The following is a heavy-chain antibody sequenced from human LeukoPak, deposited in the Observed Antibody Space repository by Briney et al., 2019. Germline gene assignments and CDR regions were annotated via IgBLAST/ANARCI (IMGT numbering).Heavy chain of an antibody. Sequence: SETLSLTCTVSGGSISSSSYYWGWIRQPPGKGLEWIGSIYYSGSTYYNPSLKSRVTISVDTSKNQFSLKLSSVTAADTAVYYCARDQGYSYGPRKYDAFDIWGQGTMVTVSS. D-gene: IGHD5-18*01. CDR1: GGSISSSSYY. J-gene: IGHJ3*02. CDR2: IYYSGST. CDR3: ARDQGYSYGPRKYDAFDI. V-gene: IGHV4-39*07.